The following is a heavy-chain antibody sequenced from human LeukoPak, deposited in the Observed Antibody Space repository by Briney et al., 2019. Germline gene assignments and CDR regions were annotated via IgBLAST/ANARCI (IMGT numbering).Heavy chain of an antibody. J-gene: IGHJ4*02. CDR2: LYSGGTT. CDR3: AREDSGRDGFDY. V-gene: IGHV3-66*01. D-gene: IGHD5-24*01. CDR1: GFTVSSKY. Sequence: GGSLRLSCAASGFTVSSKYMSWLRQAPGKGLEWVSVLYSGGTTYYADSEKGRFTISRDNSKNTLYLQMNSLRAEDTAVYYCAREDSGRDGFDYWGQGTLVTVSS.